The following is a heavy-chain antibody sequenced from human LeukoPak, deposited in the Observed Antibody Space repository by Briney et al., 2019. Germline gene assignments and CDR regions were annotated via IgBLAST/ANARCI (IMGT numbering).Heavy chain of an antibody. CDR2: VSSDGDST. CDR1: GFTFRRYA. CDR3: TRNCYDNMGPFAAFDI. Sequence: GGSLRLSCAISGFTFRRYAMYWVRQAPGKGLEFVSAVSSDGDSTYYADSVKGRFTISRDNSKNTLFLQMGSLRPEDMAVYFCTRNCYDNMGPFAAFDIWGQGTRVTVAS. V-gene: IGHV3-64*02. J-gene: IGHJ3*02. D-gene: IGHD2-2*01.